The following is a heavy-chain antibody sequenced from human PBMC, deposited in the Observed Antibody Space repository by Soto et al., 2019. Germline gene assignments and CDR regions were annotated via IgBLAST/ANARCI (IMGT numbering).Heavy chain of an antibody. V-gene: IGHV3-33*01. J-gene: IGHJ6*02. Sequence: GGSLRLSCAASGFTFSSYGMHWVRQAPGKGLEWVAVIWYDGSNKYYADSVKGRFTISRENSKNTLYLQMNSLRAEDTAVYYCERKRSEGSSSLYSYDYYYHYAMDVWGQGTTVTVSS. CDR1: GFTFSSYG. CDR3: ERKRSEGSSSLYSYDYYYHYAMDV. D-gene: IGHD6-13*01. CDR2: IWYDGSNK.